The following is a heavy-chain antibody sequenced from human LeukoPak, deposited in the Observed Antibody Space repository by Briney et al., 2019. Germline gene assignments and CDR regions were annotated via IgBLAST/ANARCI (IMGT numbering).Heavy chain of an antibody. D-gene: IGHD3-22*01. Sequence: PSQTLSLTCTVSGGSISSGNYYWSWIRQPPGKGLEWIAYMYYSGSTYYNPSLKSRVTMSADTSKNQLSLKLSSVTAADTAVYYCARPYYYDSRIDPWGQGILVTVSS. CDR2: MYYSGST. CDR1: GGSISSGNYY. J-gene: IGHJ5*02. V-gene: IGHV4-30-4*01. CDR3: ARPYYYDSRIDP.